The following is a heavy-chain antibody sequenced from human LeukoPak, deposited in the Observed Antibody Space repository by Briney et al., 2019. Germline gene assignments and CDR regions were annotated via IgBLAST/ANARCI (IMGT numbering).Heavy chain of an antibody. V-gene: IGHV1-69*01. D-gene: IGHD3-10*01. J-gene: IGHJ5*02. CDR3: ARDRASGITMVPWFDP. CDR2: IIPIFGTA. CDR1: GGTFSSYA. Sequence: SVTVSCKASGGTFSSYAISWVRQAPGQGLEWMGGIIPIFGTANYAQKFQGRFTITADESTSTAYMELSSLRSEDTAVYYCARDRASGITMVPWFDPWGQGTLVTVSS.